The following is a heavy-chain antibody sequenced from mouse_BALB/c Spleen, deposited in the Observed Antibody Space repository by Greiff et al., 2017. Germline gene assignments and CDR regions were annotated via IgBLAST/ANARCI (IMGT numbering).Heavy chain of an antibody. V-gene: IGHV1S137*01. CDR1: GYTFTDYA. D-gene: IGHD1-1*01. Sequence: QVQLKESGAELVRPGVSVKISCKGSGYTFTDYAMHWVKQSHAKSLEWIGVISTYYGDASYNQKFKGKATMTVDKSSSTAYMELARLTSEDSAIYYCARGYYGSSYGYYAMDYWGQGTSVTVSS. CDR3: ARGYYGSSYGYYAMDY. J-gene: IGHJ4*01. CDR2: ISTYYGDA.